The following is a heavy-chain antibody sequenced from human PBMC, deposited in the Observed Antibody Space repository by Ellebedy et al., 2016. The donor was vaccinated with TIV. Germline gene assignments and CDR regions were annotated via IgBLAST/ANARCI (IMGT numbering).Heavy chain of an antibody. CDR1: GFIFSSYA. V-gene: IGHV3-23*01. CDR3: AKGWGSAWYRGWFDP. D-gene: IGHD6-19*01. J-gene: IGHJ5*02. Sequence: GGSLRLSXAASGFIFSSYAMSWVRQAPGKGLEWVSAISGSGGSTYYADSVKGRFTISRDNSKNMLYLQMNSLRAEDTALYYCAKGWGSAWYRGWFDPWGQGTLVTVSS. CDR2: ISGSGGST.